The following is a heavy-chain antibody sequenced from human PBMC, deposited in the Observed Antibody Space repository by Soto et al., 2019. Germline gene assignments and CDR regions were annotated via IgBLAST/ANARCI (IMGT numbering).Heavy chain of an antibody. CDR3: ARDQRLLWVGKFNSYFDY. Sequence: GGSLSLSCAASGFTFDDYGMSWVRQAPGKGLEWVSGINWNGVSTGYAASVKGRFTIARDSAKNSLYMQKNSLRAEDTALYYCARDQRLLWVGKFNSYFDYWGQGTLVTVSS. V-gene: IGHV3-20*04. CDR2: INWNGVST. D-gene: IGHD3-10*01. CDR1: GFTFDDYG. J-gene: IGHJ4*02.